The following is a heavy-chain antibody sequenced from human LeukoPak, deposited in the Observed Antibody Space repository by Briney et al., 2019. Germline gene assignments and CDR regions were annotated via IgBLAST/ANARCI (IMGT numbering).Heavy chain of an antibody. D-gene: IGHD5-24*01. CDR3: ARASFQRWLQLGGD. Sequence: GGSLRLSCAASGFTFSSYWMSWVRQAPGKGLERVANIKQDGSEKYYVDSVKGRFTISRDNAKNSLYLQMNSLRDEDTAVYYCARASFQRWLQLGGDWGQGALVTVSS. CDR1: GFTFSSYW. V-gene: IGHV3-7*01. J-gene: IGHJ4*02. CDR2: IKQDGSEK.